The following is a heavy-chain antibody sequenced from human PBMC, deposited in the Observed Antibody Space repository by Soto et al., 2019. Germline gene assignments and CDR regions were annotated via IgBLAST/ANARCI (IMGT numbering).Heavy chain of an antibody. CDR1: GDTFTTFG. J-gene: IGHJ6*03. CDR3: ARVAYCSGGSCYSAGWDYYYYYMDV. V-gene: IGHV1-18*01. D-gene: IGHD2-15*01. Sequence: ASVKVSCKTSGDTFTTFGISWVRQAPGQGLEWMGWIDAYNGNTNYAQKFQGRVTMTTDTSTSTAYMELRSLRSDDTAVYYCARVAYCSGGSCYSAGWDYYYYYMDVWGKGTTVTVSS. CDR2: IDAYNGNT.